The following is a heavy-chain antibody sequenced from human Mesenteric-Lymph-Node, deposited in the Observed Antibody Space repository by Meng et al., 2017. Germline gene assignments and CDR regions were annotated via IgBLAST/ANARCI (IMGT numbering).Heavy chain of an antibody. J-gene: IGHJ4*02. CDR1: GYSRRSTNW. Sequence: VKLQEPGPGRVNPLSTLSLTCAVSGYSRRSTNWWGWIRQPPGKGLEWIGYIHYSESTSYNPSLKSRVTMSVDTSKNQFSLNLNSVTAVDTAVYYCARNVPGTSAYYDWGQGTLVTVSS. CDR2: IHYSEST. D-gene: IGHD3-22*01. V-gene: IGHV4-28*01. CDR3: ARNVPGTSAYYD.